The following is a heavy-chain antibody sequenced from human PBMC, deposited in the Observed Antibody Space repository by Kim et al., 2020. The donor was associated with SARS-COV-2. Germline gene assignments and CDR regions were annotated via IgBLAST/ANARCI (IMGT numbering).Heavy chain of an antibody. CDR2: IYYSGST. D-gene: IGHD3-10*01. V-gene: IGHV4-30-4*01. CDR3: ASAPGSWFGELLYPAGAFDI. J-gene: IGHJ3*02. Sequence: SETLSLTCTVSGGSISSGDYYWSWIRQPPGKGLEWIGYIYYSGSTYYNPSLKSRVTISVDTSKNQFSLKLSSVTAADTAVYYCASAPGSWFGELLYPAGAFDIWGQGTMVTVSS. CDR1: GGSISSGDYY.